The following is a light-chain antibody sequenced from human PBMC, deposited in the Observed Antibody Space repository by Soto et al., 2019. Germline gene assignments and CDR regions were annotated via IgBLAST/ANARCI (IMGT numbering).Light chain of an antibody. V-gene: IGKV3-11*01. Sequence: EIVLTQSPATLSLSPGERATLSCRASQSVSSYLAWYQQKPGQAPRLLIYDASNRATGLTARFSGSGSGTDSTLTLSSLEPEDFAVYYCQQRGNWPPTFGGGTKVEIK. CDR3: QQRGNWPPT. J-gene: IGKJ4*01. CDR1: QSVSSY. CDR2: DAS.